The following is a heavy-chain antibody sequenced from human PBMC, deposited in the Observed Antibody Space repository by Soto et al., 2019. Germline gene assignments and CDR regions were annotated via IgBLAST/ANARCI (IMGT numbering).Heavy chain of an antibody. CDR2: IWYDGSNK. D-gene: IGHD3-3*01. J-gene: IGHJ6*02. CDR3: ARDLRVTIFGVVIVTYGMDV. Sequence: PGGSLRLSCAASGFTFSSYGMHWVRQAPGKGLEWVAVIWYDGSNKYYADSVKGRFTISRDNSKNTLYLQMNSLRAEDTAVYYCARDLRVTIFGVVIVTYGMDVWGQGTTVTVSS. V-gene: IGHV3-33*01. CDR1: GFTFSSYG.